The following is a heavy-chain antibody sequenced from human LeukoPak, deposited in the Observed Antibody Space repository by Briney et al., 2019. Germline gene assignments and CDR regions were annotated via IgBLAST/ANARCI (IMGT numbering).Heavy chain of an antibody. V-gene: IGHV1-69*04. CDR2: IIPILGIA. J-gene: IGHJ5*02. D-gene: IGHD6-6*01. CDR1: GGTFSSYT. Sequence: ASVKVSCKASGGTFSSYTITWVRQAPGQGLEWMGRIIPILGIANHAQKFQGRVTITADKSTSTAYMELSSLRSEDTAVYYCARETIAGRPDWFDPWGQGTLVTVSS. CDR3: ARETIAGRPDWFDP.